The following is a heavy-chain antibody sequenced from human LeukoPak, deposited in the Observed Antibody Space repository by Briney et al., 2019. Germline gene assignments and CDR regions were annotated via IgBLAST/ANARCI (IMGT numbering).Heavy chain of an antibody. CDR3: ATQRGSYLWGTDFDY. CDR1: GYTFTGYY. Sequence: ASVKVSCKASGYTFTGYYMHWVRQAPGQGLEWMGWINPNTGGTNYARKFQGRVTMTRDTSISTAYMELSRLRSDDTAVYYCATQRGSYLWGTDFDYWGQGTLVTVSS. J-gene: IGHJ4*02. D-gene: IGHD3-16*01. CDR2: INPNTGGT. V-gene: IGHV1-2*02.